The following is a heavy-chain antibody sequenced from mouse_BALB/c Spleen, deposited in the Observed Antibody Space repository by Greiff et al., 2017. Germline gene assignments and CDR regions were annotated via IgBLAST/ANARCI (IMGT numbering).Heavy chain of an antibody. D-gene: IGHD1-1*01. J-gene: IGHJ3*01. CDR2: ISSGGST. CDR1: GFTFSSYA. Sequence: EVKLMESGGGLVQPGGSMKLSCVASGFTFSSYAMSWVRQTPEKRLEWVASISSGGSTYYPDSVKGRFTISRDNARNILYLQMSSLRSEDTAMYYCARERGKDCSSPFAYWGQGTLVTVSA. V-gene: IGHV5-6-5*01. CDR3: ARERGKDCSSPFAY.